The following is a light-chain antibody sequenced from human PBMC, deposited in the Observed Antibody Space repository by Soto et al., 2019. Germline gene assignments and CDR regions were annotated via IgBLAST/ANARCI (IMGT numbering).Light chain of an antibody. V-gene: IGKV1-9*01. Sequence: DIQLTQSPSFLSASVGDRVTITCRASQGISSYLAWYQQKPGKAPKLLIYAASTLQSGVPSSFSGSGSGTACTLTISSLQPEDFATYYCQQLNSYLSLTFGGGTKVEIK. CDR3: QQLNSYLSLT. CDR1: QGISSY. J-gene: IGKJ4*01. CDR2: AAS.